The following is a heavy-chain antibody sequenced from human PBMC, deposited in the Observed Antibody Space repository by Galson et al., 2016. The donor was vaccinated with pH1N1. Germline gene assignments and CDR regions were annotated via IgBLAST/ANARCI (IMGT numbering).Heavy chain of an antibody. CDR2: ISYDGSDK. J-gene: IGHJ4*02. CDR1: GFRFSSYG. Sequence: SLRLSRAASGFRFSSYGMHWVRQAPGKGLEWVAGISYDGSDKFYADSVKGRFTISRDNSKNTLYLLMDSLRYDDTAVYYCAKDQSVFDLPIDYWGQGTLVSVSS. CDR3: AKDQSVFDLPIDY. V-gene: IGHV3-30*18. D-gene: IGHD3-9*01.